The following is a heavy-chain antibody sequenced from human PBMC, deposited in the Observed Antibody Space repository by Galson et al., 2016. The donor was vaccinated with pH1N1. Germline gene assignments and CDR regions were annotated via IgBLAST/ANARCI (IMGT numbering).Heavy chain of an antibody. CDR1: GGSISSGGYF. Sequence: TLSLTCTVSGGSISSGGYFWSWIRQHPGKGLEWIGYIYYSGSTYYNPSLKSRVTISVDTSKNQFSLKLSSVTAADTAVYYCARVPRGEQLYFFDYWGQGTLVTASS. D-gene: IGHD3-16*01. CDR3: ARVPRGEQLYFFDY. J-gene: IGHJ4*02. CDR2: IYYSGST. V-gene: IGHV4-31*03.